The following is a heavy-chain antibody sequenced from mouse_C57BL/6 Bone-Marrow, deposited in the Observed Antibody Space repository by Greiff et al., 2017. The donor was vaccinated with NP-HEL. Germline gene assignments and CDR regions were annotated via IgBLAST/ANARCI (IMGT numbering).Heavy chain of an antibody. D-gene: IGHD2-2*01. V-gene: IGHV6-3*01. CDR2: IRLKSDNYAT. J-gene: IGHJ2*01. CDR3: LWLRRRGNYFDY. CDR1: GFTFSNYW. Sequence: EVQLLESGGGLVQPGGSMKLSCVASGFTFSNYWMNWVRQSPEKGLEWVAQIRLKSDNYATHYAESVKGRFTISRDDSKSSVYLQMNNLRAEDTGIYYCLWLRRRGNYFDYWGQGTTLTVSS.